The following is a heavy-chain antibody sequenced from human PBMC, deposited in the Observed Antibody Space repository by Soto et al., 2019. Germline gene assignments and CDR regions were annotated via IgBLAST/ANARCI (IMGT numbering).Heavy chain of an antibody. CDR3: ARDLNYGMDV. J-gene: IGHJ6*02. CDR1: GFTFSSYS. V-gene: IGHV3-48*01. CDR2: VSSSSSTI. Sequence: GSLRLSCAASGFTFSSYSMNWVRQAPGKGLEWVSYVSSSSSTIYYADSVKGRFTISRDNAKNSLYLQMNSLRAEDTAVYYCARDLNYGMDVWGQGTTVTVSS.